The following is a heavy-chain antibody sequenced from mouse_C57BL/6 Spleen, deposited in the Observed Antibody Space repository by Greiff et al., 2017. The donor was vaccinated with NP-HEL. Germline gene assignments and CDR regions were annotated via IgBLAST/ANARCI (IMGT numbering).Heavy chain of an antibody. V-gene: IGHV1-78*01. J-gene: IGHJ4*01. CDR3: ARTSDSSGYVRAMDY. CDR1: GYTFTDHT. Sequence: QVQLQQSDAELVKPGASVKISCKVSGYTFTDHTIHWMKQRPEQGLEWIGYIYPRDGSTKYNEKFKGKATLTADKSSSTAYMQLNSLTSEDSAVYFCARTSDSSGYVRAMDYWGQGTSVTVSS. D-gene: IGHD3-2*02. CDR2: IYPRDGST.